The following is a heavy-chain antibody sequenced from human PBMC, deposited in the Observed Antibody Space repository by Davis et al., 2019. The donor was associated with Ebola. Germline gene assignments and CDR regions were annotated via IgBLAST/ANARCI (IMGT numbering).Heavy chain of an antibody. V-gene: IGHV3-73*01. D-gene: IGHD4-17*01. CDR3: TISTPSTVTTDY. CDR2: IKSKANSYAT. CDR1: GFTFSGSA. J-gene: IGHJ4*02. Sequence: GESLKISCAASGFTFSGSAMHWVRQASGKGLEWVGRIKSKANSYATAYAASGKGRFTISRDDSKTTAYLQMNSLKTEDTAVYYCTISTPSTVTTDYWGQGTLVTVSS.